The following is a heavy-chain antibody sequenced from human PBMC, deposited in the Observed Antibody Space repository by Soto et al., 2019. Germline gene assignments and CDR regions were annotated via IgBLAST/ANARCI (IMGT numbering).Heavy chain of an antibody. V-gene: IGHV6-1*01. J-gene: IGHJ4*02. Sequence: PSQTLSLTCAISGDSVSSSSAAWNWIRQSPSRGLEWLGRTYYRSNWYNDYAASVKSRITINPDTSKNQFSLQLNSVTPEDTAVYYCARDGSVYSSSSGGFDYWGQGALVTVSS. CDR3: ARDGSVYSSSSGGFDY. D-gene: IGHD6-6*01. CDR2: TYYRSNWYN. CDR1: GDSVSSSSAA.